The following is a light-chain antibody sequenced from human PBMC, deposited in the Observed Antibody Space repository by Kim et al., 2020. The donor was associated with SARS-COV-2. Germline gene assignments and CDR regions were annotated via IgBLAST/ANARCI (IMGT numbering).Light chain of an antibody. Sequence: GQNICISCYGRTSNIGSKTVNWYQQLPGTAPQLLIYSNDQRPSGVPDRFSASKSGNSASLAITGLQSYDEADYFCAVWDDTLSGVAFGGGTQLTVL. CDR3: AVWDDTLSGVA. V-gene: IGLV1-44*01. CDR2: SND. J-gene: IGLJ2*01. CDR1: TSNIGSKT.